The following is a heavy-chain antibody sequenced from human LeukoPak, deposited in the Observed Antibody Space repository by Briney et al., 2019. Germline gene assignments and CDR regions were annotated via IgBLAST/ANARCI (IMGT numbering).Heavy chain of an antibody. J-gene: IGHJ6*03. CDR3: ARDSEGELLLPYYYYYMDV. Sequence: ASVKVSCKASGYTFTGYYMHWVRQAPGQGLEWMGWINPNSGDTNYAQKLQGRVTMTTDTSTSTAYMELRSLRSDDTAVYYCARDSEGELLLPYYYYYMDVWGKGTTVTISS. D-gene: IGHD2-15*01. CDR2: INPNSGDT. V-gene: IGHV1-2*02. CDR1: GYTFTGYY.